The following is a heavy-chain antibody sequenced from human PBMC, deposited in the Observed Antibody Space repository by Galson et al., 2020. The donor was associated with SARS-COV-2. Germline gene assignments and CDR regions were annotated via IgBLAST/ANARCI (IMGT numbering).Heavy chain of an antibody. J-gene: IGHJ6*02. Sequence: GGSLRLSCAGSRFTFSTSWMSWVRQAPGKGLEWVAKISQDGSEKYYVDSCKGRFTISRDNAKNSLYLQMNSLRVEDTAVYYCARDGYYSAWDVWGQGTAVTVSS. CDR1: RFTFSTSW. V-gene: IGHV3-7*01. CDR3: ARDGYYSAWDV. CDR2: ISQDGSEK.